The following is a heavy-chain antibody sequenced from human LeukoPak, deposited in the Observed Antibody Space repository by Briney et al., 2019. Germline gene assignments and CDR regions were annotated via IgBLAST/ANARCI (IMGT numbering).Heavy chain of an antibody. V-gene: IGHV3-48*03. D-gene: IGHD3-22*01. Sequence: TGGSLRLSCAASGFTFSNYWMNWVRQAPGKGLEWVSYISSSGSTIYYADSVKGRFTISRDNAKNSLYLQMNSLRAEETAVYYCARGYTYYYDSRSYSYDWGQGTLVTVSS. J-gene: IGHJ4*02. CDR3: ARGYTYYYDSRSYSYD. CDR1: GFTFSNYW. CDR2: ISSSGSTI.